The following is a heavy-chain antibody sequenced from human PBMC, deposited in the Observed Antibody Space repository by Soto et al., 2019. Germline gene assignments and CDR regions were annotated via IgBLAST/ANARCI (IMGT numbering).Heavy chain of an antibody. J-gene: IGHJ3*02. Sequence: PLETLSLTCTVSGGSSSSYYWSWIRQPPGKGLEWIGYIYYSGSTNYNPSLKSRVTISVDTSKNQFSLKLSSVTAADTAVYYCARGLYYDFWSGYYKRPLDAFDIWGKGTMVTVSS. CDR1: GGSSSSYY. D-gene: IGHD3-3*01. V-gene: IGHV4-59*01. CDR3: ARGLYYDFWSGYYKRPLDAFDI. CDR2: IYYSGST.